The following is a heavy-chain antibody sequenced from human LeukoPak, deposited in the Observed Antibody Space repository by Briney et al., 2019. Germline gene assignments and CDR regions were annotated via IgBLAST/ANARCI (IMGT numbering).Heavy chain of an antibody. D-gene: IGHD5-12*01. V-gene: IGHV3-23*01. J-gene: IGHJ4*02. CDR2: ISGSGDST. CDR1: GFTFSNFA. CDR3: AKNLDGVATYFDY. Sequence: PGGSLRLSCAASGFTFSNFALSWVRQAPGKGLEWVSAISGSGDSTYYADSVKGRFTISRDNSKNTLYLQMDSLRAEDTAVYHCAKNLDGVATYFDYWGQGTLVTVSS.